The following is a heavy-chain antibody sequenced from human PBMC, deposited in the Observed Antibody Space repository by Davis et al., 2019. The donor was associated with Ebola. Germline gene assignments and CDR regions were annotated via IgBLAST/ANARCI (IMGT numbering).Heavy chain of an antibody. CDR2: INHSVST. CDR3: ARFPVLWFRNYGMDV. CDR1: GGSFSGYY. D-gene: IGHD3-10*01. Sequence: AGSLTLSCTVYGGSFSGYYWSWIRQPPGKGLAWIGEINHSVSTNYNPSLKSRVTLSVDTSKNQFSLKLSSVTAADTAVYYCARFPVLWFRNYGMDVWGQGTTVTVSS. V-gene: IGHV4-34*01. J-gene: IGHJ6*02.